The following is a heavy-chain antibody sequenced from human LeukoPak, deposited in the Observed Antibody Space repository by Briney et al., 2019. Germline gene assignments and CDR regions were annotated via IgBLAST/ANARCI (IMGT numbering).Heavy chain of an antibody. J-gene: IGHJ3*02. Sequence: GGSLRLSCAASGFIFNDYYMTWIRQAPGKGLEWVSYISGNSRDTYYADSVKGRFTLSRDNTKNSLYLQMNSLRAEDTAVYYCARDRIGFGAFDIWGQGTMVTVSS. CDR3: ARDRIGFGAFDI. V-gene: IGHV3-11*05. CDR1: GFIFNDYY. CDR2: ISGNSRDT. D-gene: IGHD3-16*01.